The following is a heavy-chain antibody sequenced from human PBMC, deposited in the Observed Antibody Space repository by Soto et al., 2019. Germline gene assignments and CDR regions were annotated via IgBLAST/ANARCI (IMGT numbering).Heavy chain of an antibody. CDR1: GYTFTSYG. V-gene: IGHV1-18*01. J-gene: IGHJ5*02. CDR2: ISAYNGNT. D-gene: IGHD5-12*01. CDR3: AREDIVANPNWFDP. Sequence: ASVKVSCKASGYTFTSYGISWVRQAPGQGLEGMGRISAYNGNTNYAQKLQGRVTMTTDTSTSTAYMELRSLRSDDTAVYYCAREDIVANPNWFDPWGQGTLVTVSS.